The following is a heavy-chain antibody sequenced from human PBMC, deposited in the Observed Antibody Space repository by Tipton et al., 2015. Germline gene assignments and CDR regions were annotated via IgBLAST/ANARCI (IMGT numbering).Heavy chain of an antibody. Sequence: LSLTCGVSGASISSNNWWSWVRQAPGKGLEWVSVISGSGESTNYADSVKGRFTFSRDNSKNTLYMQMNSLRAEDTAIYYCVKDGARSSSLFDFDYWDQGTLVTVSS. CDR3: VKDGARSSSLFDFDY. V-gene: IGHV3-23*01. CDR2: ISGSGEST. CDR1: GASISSNN. D-gene: IGHD6-13*01. J-gene: IGHJ4*02.